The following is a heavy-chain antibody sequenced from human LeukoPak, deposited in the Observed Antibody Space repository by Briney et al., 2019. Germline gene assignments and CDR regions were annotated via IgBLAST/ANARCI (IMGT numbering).Heavy chain of an antibody. Sequence: GGSLRLSCAASGFTVSSNYMSWVRQAPGKGLEWVSVIYSGGSTYYADSVKGRSTISRDNSKNTLYLQMNSLRAEDTAVYYCARGPYSSSPYFDYWGQGTLVTVST. J-gene: IGHJ4*02. CDR2: IYSGGST. CDR3: ARGPYSSSPYFDY. CDR1: GFTVSSNY. D-gene: IGHD4-11*01. V-gene: IGHV3-53*01.